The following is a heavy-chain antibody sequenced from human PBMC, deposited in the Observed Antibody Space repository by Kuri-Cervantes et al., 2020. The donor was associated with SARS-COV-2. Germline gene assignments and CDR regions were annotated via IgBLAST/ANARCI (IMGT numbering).Heavy chain of an antibody. V-gene: IGHV4-39*07. CDR3: ARGRLIVVVPADLGMDV. CDR1: GGPISSSSYY. Sequence: ESLKISCTVSGGPISSSSYYWGWIRQPPGKGLEWIGSIYYSGTTYYNPSLKSRVTISVDTSKNQFSLRLSSVTAADTAVYYCARGRLIVVVPADLGMDVWGQGTTVTVSS. CDR2: IYYSGTT. D-gene: IGHD2-2*01. J-gene: IGHJ6*02.